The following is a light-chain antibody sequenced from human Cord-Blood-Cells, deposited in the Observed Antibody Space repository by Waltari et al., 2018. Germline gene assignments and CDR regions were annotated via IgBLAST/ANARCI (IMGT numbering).Light chain of an antibody. J-gene: IGKJ3*01. Sequence: DIQLTQSPSSLSASVGDRVTITCQASQDISNYLNWYQQKPGKAPKLLIYDASNLETGVPSIFSGSGYGTDFTFTISSLQPEDSATYYCQQYDNLPFTFGPGTKVDIK. CDR2: DAS. CDR1: QDISNY. CDR3: QQYDNLPFT. V-gene: IGKV1-33*01.